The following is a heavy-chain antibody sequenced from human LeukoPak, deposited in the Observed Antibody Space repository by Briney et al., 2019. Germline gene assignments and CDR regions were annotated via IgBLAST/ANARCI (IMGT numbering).Heavy chain of an antibody. V-gene: IGHV3-23*01. D-gene: IGHD1-26*01. CDR2: ISGSGGST. CDR1: GLSLSNYP. Sequence: PGGSLRLSCEASGLSLSNYPMHWVRQAPGKGLEWVSAISGSGGSTYYADSVKGRFTISRDNSKDTLYLQMNSLRAGDSAVYYCAKRLPTVGATKGFDYWGQGTLVTVSS. CDR3: AKRLPTVGATKGFDY. J-gene: IGHJ4*02.